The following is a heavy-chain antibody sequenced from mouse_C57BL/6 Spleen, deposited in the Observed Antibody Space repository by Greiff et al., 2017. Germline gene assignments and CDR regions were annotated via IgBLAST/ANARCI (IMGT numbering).Heavy chain of an antibody. V-gene: IGHV1-39*01. Sequence: EVQLQQSGPELVKPGASVKISCKASGYSFTDYNMNWVKQSNGKSLEWIGVINPNYGTTSYNQKLKGKATLTVDQSSSTAYMHLNSLTSEDSAVYYCAREDGYYVRNAMDYWGQGTSVTVSS. J-gene: IGHJ4*01. CDR1: GYSFTDYN. CDR3: AREDGYYVRNAMDY. CDR2: INPNYGTT. D-gene: IGHD2-3*01.